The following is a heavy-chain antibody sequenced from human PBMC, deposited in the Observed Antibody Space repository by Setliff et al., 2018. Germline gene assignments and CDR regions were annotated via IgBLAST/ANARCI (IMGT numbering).Heavy chain of an antibody. V-gene: IGHV3-48*01. J-gene: IGHJ4*02. CDR3: ASSFTRHMGAADY. Sequence: LRLSCAASGFSFSSYTMNWVRQAPGKGLEWISSIGGSSNTIFYADSVRGRFTISRDNSKNTLFLEMNSLRAEDTAVYYCASSFTRHMGAADYWGQGTLVTVPQ. CDR2: IGGSSNTI. D-gene: IGHD2-21*01. CDR1: GFSFSSYT.